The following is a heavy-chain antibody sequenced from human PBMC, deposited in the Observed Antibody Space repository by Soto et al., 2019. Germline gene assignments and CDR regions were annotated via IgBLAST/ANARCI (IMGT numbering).Heavy chain of an antibody. CDR2: IIPIFGTA. D-gene: IGHD2-15*01. J-gene: IGHJ6*02. CDR1: GGTFSSYA. V-gene: IGHV1-69*12. Sequence: QVQLVQSGAEVKKPGSSVKVSCKASGGTFSSYAISWVRQAPGQGLEWMGGIIPIFGTANYAQKFQGRVTITADEPTCTGYMALSSLAAEDTAVYHCARRGDCSGGSCRTAGYDYGMDVWGQGTPVTVSS. CDR3: ARRGDCSGGSCRTAGYDYGMDV.